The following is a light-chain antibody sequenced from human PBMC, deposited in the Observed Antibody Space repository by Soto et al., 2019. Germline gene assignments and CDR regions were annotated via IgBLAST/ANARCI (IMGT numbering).Light chain of an antibody. CDR3: QQYYTSPMYT. CDR2: WAS. V-gene: IGKV4-1*01. J-gene: IGKJ2*01. CDR1: QSDLHSSNNLNY. Sequence: DIVMTQSPESLSVSLGERATINCKSSQSDLHSSNNLNYLAWYQQKPGQPPKLLIYWASTRESGVPDRFSGSGSGTDFTLTISSLQAEDVAVYHCQQYYTSPMYTFGQGTKLEIK.